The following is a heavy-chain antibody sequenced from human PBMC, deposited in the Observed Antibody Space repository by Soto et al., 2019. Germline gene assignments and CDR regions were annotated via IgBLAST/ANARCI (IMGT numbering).Heavy chain of an antibody. CDR3: ARDRDYFDTSGYYYYFDY. D-gene: IGHD3-22*01. CDR2: IWYDGSKK. V-gene: IGHV3-33*01. CDR1: GFIFSSYG. J-gene: IGHJ4*02. Sequence: QVQLVESGGGVVQPGRSLRLSCAASGFIFSSYGMHWVRQAPGKGLECVAVIWYDGSKKYYADSVKGRFTISRDNSKNTMYLQMNGRRAEDTAVYYCARDRDYFDTSGYYYYFDYWGQGTLVTVSS.